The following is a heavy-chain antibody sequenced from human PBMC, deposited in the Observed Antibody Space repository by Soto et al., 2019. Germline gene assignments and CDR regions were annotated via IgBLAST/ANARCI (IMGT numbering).Heavy chain of an antibody. CDR1: GFTFGSYG. CDR3: ARELDITPDYYFDY. J-gene: IGHJ4*02. CDR2: ISYDGRHQ. D-gene: IGHD5-12*01. V-gene: IGHV3-30*03. Sequence: QVRLVESGGDLVQPGRSLRLSCAASGFTFGSYGMHWVRQAPGKGLEWVAMISYDGRHQYYADSVKGRFTISRDNFKDTLYLQMNGLTPEDPAIYFCARELDITPDYYFDYWGQGNLVTVSS.